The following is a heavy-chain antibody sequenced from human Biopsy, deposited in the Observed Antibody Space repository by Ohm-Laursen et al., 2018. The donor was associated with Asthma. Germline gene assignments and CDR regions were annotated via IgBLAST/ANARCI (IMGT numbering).Heavy chain of an antibody. Sequence: SETLSLTCTVSGASITSSAYYWGWIRQPPGKGLEWIGTTHYSGSTFYKPSLRSRVTMSLDTSTNHFSLRLRSVTATDTAVYYCASPVNRAFGGYEWAAVFDYWGQGILVTVSS. J-gene: IGHJ4*02. CDR2: THYSGST. V-gene: IGHV4-39*01. D-gene: IGHD5-12*01. CDR3: ASPVNRAFGGYEWAAVFDY. CDR1: GASITSSAYY.